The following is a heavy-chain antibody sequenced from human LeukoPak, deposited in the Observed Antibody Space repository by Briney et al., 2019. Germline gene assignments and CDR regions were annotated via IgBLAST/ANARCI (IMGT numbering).Heavy chain of an antibody. CDR3: ARVLRSRDGNWFDP. V-gene: IGHV4-34*01. J-gene: IGHJ5*02. CDR2: INHSGRT. CDR1: GGSFSGYY. D-gene: IGHD2-15*01. Sequence: SETLSLTCAVYGGSFSGYYWSWIRQPPGKGLEWIGEINHSGRTNYNPSLKSRVTISADTSKNQFSLQLSSVTAADTAVYYCARVLRSRDGNWFDPWGQGTLVTVSS.